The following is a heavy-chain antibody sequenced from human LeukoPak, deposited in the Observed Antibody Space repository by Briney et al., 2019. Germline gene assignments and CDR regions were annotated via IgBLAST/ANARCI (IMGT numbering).Heavy chain of an antibody. CDR2: ISAYNGST. D-gene: IGHD6-19*01. CDR3: ARDSWSGWYANYFDY. CDR1: GYTFTSYG. Sequence: ASVKVSCKASGYTFTSYGISWVRQAPGQGLEWMGWISAYNGSTNYAQKLQGRVTMTTDTSTSTAYMELRSLRSDDTAVYYCARDSWSGWYANYFDYWGQGTLVTVSS. J-gene: IGHJ4*02. V-gene: IGHV1-18*01.